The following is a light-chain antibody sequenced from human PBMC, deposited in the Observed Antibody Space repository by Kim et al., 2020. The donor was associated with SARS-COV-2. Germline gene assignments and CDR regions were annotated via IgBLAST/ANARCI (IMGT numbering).Light chain of an antibody. CDR2: DAS. CDR1: QGISSA. Sequence: VGDRVTITCRASQGISSALAWYQQKPGKAPKLLIYDASSLESGVPSRFSGSGSGTDFTLTISSLQPEDFATYYCQQFNNYPPSFTFGPGTKVDIK. V-gene: IGKV1D-13*01. J-gene: IGKJ3*01. CDR3: QQFNNYPPSFT.